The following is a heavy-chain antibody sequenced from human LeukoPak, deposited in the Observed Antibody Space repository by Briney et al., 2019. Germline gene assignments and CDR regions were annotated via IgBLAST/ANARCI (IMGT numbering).Heavy chain of an antibody. CDR3: ARTLGLNYYYYMDV. J-gene: IGHJ6*03. CDR2: IDWDDDK. Sequence: SGPTLVNPTQTLKLTCSFSGFSLTTSGMCVSWIRQPPGKALEWLARIDWDDDKYYSTSLETRLTISKDTSKNQVVLTMTNMDPVDTATYYCARTLGLNYYYYMDVWCKGTTVTVSS. V-gene: IGHV2-70*11. CDR1: GFSLTTSGMC. D-gene: IGHD3-3*02.